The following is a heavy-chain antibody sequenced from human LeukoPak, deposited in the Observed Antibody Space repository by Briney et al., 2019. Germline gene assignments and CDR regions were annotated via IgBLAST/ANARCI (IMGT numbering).Heavy chain of an antibody. CDR3: AKAPVTTCRGAFCYPFDY. J-gene: IGHJ4*02. D-gene: IGHD2-15*01. Sequence: GGSLRLSCAAYGLTFSSYSMNWVRQAPGKGLEWGSLISSSTLTIYYADSVKGRFTISRDSSKNTLFLQMNRLRPEDAAVYYCAKAPVTTCRGAFCYPFDYWGLGTLVTVSS. CDR2: ISSSTLTI. V-gene: IGHV3-48*01. CDR1: GLTFSSYS.